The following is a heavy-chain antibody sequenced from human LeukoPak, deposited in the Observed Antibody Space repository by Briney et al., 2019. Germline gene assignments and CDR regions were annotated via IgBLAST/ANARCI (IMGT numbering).Heavy chain of an antibody. CDR3: ASILEWLSMDY. V-gene: IGHV3-66*02. Sequence: SGGSLRLSCAASGFTVSSNYMSWARQAPGKGLEWVSVIYSGGSTYYSDSVKGRFTISRDNSNNTLYLQMKSLRAEDTAVYYCASILEWLSMDYWGQGTLLTVSS. CDR1: GFTVSSNY. J-gene: IGHJ4*02. CDR2: IYSGGST. D-gene: IGHD3-3*01.